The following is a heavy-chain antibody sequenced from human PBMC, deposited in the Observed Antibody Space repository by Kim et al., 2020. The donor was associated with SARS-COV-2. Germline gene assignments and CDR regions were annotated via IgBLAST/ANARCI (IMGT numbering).Heavy chain of an antibody. V-gene: IGHV1-58*01. CDR3: AADLTKWELAAFDI. J-gene: IGHJ3*02. Sequence: AKKFQERVTITRDMSTSTAYMELSSLRSEDTAVYYCAADLTKWELAAFDIWGQGTMVTVSS. D-gene: IGHD1-26*01.